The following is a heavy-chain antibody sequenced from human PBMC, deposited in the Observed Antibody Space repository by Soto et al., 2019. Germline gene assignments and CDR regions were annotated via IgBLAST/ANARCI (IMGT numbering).Heavy chain of an antibody. CDR2: ITTDSCR. V-gene: IGHV3-11*05. CDR3: AKATLRVVHPLVFDY. J-gene: IGHJ4*02. D-gene: IGHD3-3*01. CDR1: GFSFSDYY. Sequence: PGGSLRLSCAASGFSFSDYYMTWIRQAPGKGLEWVSYITTDSCRKYADSVEGRFTISRDNAKNSLYLQMNSLRAEDTAIYYCAKATLRVVHPLVFDYWGQGSLVTVSS.